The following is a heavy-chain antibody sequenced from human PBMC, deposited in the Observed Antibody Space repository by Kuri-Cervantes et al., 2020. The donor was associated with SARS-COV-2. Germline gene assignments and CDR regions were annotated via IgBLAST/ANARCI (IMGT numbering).Heavy chain of an antibody. CDR1: GGSISSSSYY. CDR2: IYYSGST. Sequence: ESLKISCTVSGGSISSSSYYWGWIRQPPGKGLEWIGSIYYSGSTYYNPSLKSRVTISVDTSKNQFSLKLSSVTAADTAVYYCARHMAGAHDAFDIWGQGTMVHRLL. D-gene: IGHD6-19*01. V-gene: IGHV4-39*01. J-gene: IGHJ3*02. CDR3: ARHMAGAHDAFDI.